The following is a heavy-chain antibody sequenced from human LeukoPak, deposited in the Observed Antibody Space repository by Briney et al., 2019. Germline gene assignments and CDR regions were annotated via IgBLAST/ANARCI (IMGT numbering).Heavy chain of an antibody. CDR1: GFTFSSYA. V-gene: IGHV3-30-3*01. Sequence: PGRSLRLSRAASGFTFSSYAMHWVRQAPGKGLEWVAVISYDGSNKYYADSVKGRFTISRDNSKNTLYLQMNSLRAEDTAVYYCARAPTGIAVDNDWFDPWGQGTLVTVSS. D-gene: IGHD6-19*01. CDR3: ARAPTGIAVDNDWFDP. J-gene: IGHJ5*02. CDR2: ISYDGSNK.